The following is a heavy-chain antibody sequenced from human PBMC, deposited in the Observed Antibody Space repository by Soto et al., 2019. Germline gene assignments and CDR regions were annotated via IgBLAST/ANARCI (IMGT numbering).Heavy chain of an antibody. V-gene: IGHV3-74*01. CDR1: GFTFSNYW. CDR3: TRGVFFDY. Sequence: EVQLVESGGGLVQPGGSLRLSCAASGFTFSNYWMHWVRQAPGKGLVWVSRIDRDGSSTNYADSVKGRFTISRDNAKNTLSLHMNSLRPEDTAVYDCTRGVFFDYWGQGTGVTVSS. J-gene: IGHJ4*02. D-gene: IGHD2-8*01. CDR2: IDRDGSST.